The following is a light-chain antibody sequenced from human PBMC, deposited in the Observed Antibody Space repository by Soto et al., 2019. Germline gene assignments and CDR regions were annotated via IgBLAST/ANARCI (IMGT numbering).Light chain of an antibody. V-gene: IGKV3-15*01. Sequence: EIVMTQSPATLSVSPGERATLSCRASQSVSSNLAWYQQKPGQAPRLLIYGASTRATDIPDRFSGSGSGTEFTLTISSLQSEDFALYYCQQYDNWPWTFGQGTKVEIK. J-gene: IGKJ1*01. CDR3: QQYDNWPWT. CDR1: QSVSSN. CDR2: GAS.